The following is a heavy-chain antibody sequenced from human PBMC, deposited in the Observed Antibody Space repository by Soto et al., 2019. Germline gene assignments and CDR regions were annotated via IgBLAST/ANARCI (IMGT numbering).Heavy chain of an antibody. Sequence: SETLSLTCAVSGGYITSNGYYWGWIRQTPGKGLEWVGTISYSESTYYNPSLESRVTISVDTSKNQFSLRLNSVTAADTAVYYCASRRALSYRAYAMDVWGQGTTVTSP. CDR3: ASRRALSYRAYAMDV. V-gene: IGHV4-39*01. J-gene: IGHJ6*02. CDR1: GGYITSNGYY. D-gene: IGHD3-16*02. CDR2: ISYSEST.